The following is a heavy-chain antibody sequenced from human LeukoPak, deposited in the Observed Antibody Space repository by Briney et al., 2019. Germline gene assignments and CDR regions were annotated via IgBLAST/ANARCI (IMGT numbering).Heavy chain of an antibody. J-gene: IGHJ5*02. D-gene: IGHD3-10*01. V-gene: IGHV1-18*01. CDR1: GYSFTSYG. CDR3: ARAPSGFTYGPGDR. CDR2: ISTYDGNA. Sequence: ASVKVSCKASGYSFTSYGFTWVRQAPGQGLEWMGWISTYDGNANYAQKLQGRVTMTTDTSTITAYMELRSLRSDDTAVYYCARAPSGFTYGPGDRWGQGTLVTVSS.